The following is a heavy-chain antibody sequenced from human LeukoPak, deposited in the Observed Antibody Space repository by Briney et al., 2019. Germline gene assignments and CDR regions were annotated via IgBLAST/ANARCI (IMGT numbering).Heavy chain of an antibody. CDR3: ARSPPRQLIRFDP. D-gene: IGHD2-8*01. V-gene: IGHV4-31*03. CDR1: GGSISSGGYY. Sequence: SETLSLTCSVSGGSISSGGYYWSWIRQHPGKGLEWIGYIYYSGITHYNPSLKSRLTISVDTSKNQFSLKLRSVTAADTAVYYCARSPPRQLIRFDPWGQGTLVTVSS. J-gene: IGHJ5*02. CDR2: IYYSGIT.